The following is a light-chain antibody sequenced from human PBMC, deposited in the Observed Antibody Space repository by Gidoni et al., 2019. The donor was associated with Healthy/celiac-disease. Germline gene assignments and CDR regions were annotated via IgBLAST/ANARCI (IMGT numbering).Light chain of an antibody. CDR1: KLGDKY. CDR3: QAWDSSTGV. Sequence: SYELTQPPSVSVSPGQTASITCSGDKLGDKYACWYQQKPGQSPVLVISQDSKRPSVIHERFSGSNSGNTATLTISGTQAMDEADYYCQAWDSSTGVFGGGTKLTVL. CDR2: QDS. J-gene: IGLJ3*02. V-gene: IGLV3-1*01.